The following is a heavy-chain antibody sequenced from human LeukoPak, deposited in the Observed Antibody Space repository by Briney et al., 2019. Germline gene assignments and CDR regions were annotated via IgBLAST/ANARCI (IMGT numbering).Heavy chain of an antibody. V-gene: IGHV3-30-3*01. J-gene: IGHJ4*02. D-gene: IGHD1-26*01. CDR3: ARLVGATLYYFDY. CDR1: GFTFSSYA. CDR2: ISYDGSNK. Sequence: GGSLRLSCAASGFTFSSYAMHWVRQAPGKGLEWEAVISYDGSNKYYADSVKGRFTISRDNSKNTLYLQMNSLRAEDTAVYYCARLVGATLYYFDYWGQGTLVTVSS.